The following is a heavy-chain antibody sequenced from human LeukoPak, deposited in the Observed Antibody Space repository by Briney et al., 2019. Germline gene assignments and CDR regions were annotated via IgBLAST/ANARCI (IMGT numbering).Heavy chain of an antibody. CDR2: ILYDGSNK. D-gene: IGHD6-13*01. CDR1: GFTFSSYG. J-gene: IGHJ6*02. CDR3: ARDPYYSSSWYDPIGYYYYGMDV. V-gene: IGHV3-33*01. Sequence: GGSLRLSCAASGFTFSSYGMHWVRQAPGKGLEWVAVILYDGSNKYYADSVKGRFTISRDNSKNTLYLQMNSLRAEDTAVYYCARDPYYSSSWYDPIGYYYYGMDVWGQGTTVTVSS.